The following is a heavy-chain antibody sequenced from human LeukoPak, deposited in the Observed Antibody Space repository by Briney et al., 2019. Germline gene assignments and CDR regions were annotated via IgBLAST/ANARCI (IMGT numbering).Heavy chain of an antibody. CDR1: GFTFSSYS. J-gene: IGHJ4*02. D-gene: IGHD3-10*01. V-gene: IGHV3-21*01. CDR2: ISSSSSYI. Sequence: GGSLRLSCAASGFTFSSYSMNWVRQAPGKGLEWVSSISSSSSYIYYADSVEGRFTISRDNAKNSLYLQMYSLRAEDTAVYYCARTKGGSGSYFDFDYWGQGTLVTVSS. CDR3: ARTKGGSGSYFDFDY.